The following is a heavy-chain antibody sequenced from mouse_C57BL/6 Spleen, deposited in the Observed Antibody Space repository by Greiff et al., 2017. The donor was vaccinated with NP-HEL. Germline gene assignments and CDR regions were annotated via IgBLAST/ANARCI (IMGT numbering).Heavy chain of an antibody. D-gene: IGHD1-1*02. Sequence: QVQLQQPGTELVKPGASVKLSCKASGYTFTSYWMHWVKQRPGQGLEWIGNINPSNGGTNYNEKFKSKATLTVDTSSRTAYMQLSSLTSEDAAVYYCARGEVGPTYYFDYWGQGTTLTVSS. J-gene: IGHJ2*01. CDR2: INPSNGGT. CDR1: GYTFTSYW. CDR3: ARGEVGPTYYFDY. V-gene: IGHV1-53*01.